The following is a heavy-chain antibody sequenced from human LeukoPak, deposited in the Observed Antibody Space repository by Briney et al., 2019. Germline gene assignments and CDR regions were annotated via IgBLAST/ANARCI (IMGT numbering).Heavy chain of an antibody. CDR1: GYSFTNYW. CDR3: ARGRYQPLRAPLDY. CDR2: IYPGDSDT. J-gene: IGHJ4*02. V-gene: IGHV5-51*01. D-gene: IGHD2-2*01. Sequence: RHGESLKISCKGSGYSFTNYWIGWVRPMPGEGLEWMGIIYPGDSDTRYSPSFQGQVTISADKSISTAYLQWSSLKASDTAMYYCARGRYQPLRAPLDYWGQGTLVTVSS.